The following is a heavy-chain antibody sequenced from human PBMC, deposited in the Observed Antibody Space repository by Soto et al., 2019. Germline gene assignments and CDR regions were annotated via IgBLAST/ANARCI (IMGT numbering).Heavy chain of an antibody. CDR3: ARHPERIAQIGWFDP. CDR1: GFTFSGYW. V-gene: IGHV3-74*01. CDR2: INGDGSTT. J-gene: IGHJ5*02. Sequence: GGSLRLSCAASGFTFSGYWVHWVRQAPGKGLVWVSRINGDGSTTRNADSVKGRFTISRDNAKNTLYLQMNSLSAEDTAVYYCARHPERIAQIGWFDPWGQGTLVTVSS. D-gene: IGHD6-13*01.